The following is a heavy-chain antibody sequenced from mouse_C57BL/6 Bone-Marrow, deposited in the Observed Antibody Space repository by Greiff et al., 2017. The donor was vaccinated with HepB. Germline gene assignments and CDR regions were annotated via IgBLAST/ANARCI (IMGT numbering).Heavy chain of an antibody. J-gene: IGHJ4*01. CDR3: ARREITTVVNAMDY. CDR1: GYTFTSYW. CDR2: IDPSDSYT. D-gene: IGHD1-1*01. Sequence: QVQLQQPGAELVRPGTSVKLSCKASGYTFTSYWMHWVKQRPGQGLEWIGVIDPSDSYTNYNQKFKGKATLTVDTSSSTAYMQLSSLTSEDSAVYYCARREITTVVNAMDYWGQGTSVTVSS. V-gene: IGHV1-59*01.